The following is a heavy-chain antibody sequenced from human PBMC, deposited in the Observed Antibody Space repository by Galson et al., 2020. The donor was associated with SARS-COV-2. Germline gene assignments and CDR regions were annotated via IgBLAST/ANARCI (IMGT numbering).Heavy chain of an antibody. CDR3: ARDLVVVAATPLDY. V-gene: IGHV3-30*04. CDR1: GFTFSSYA. Sequence: GGSLRLSCAASGFTFSSYAMHWVRQAPGKGLEWVAVISYDGSNKYYADSVKGRFTISRDNSKNTLYLQMNSLRAEDTAVYYCARDLVVVAATPLDYWGRGTLATVSS. J-gene: IGHJ4*02. CDR2: ISYDGSNK. D-gene: IGHD2-15*01.